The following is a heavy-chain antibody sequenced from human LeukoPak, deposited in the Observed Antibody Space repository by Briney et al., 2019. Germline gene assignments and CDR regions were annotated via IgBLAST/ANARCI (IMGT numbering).Heavy chain of an antibody. CDR2: IHYSGST. CDR1: GGSISSSSYY. CDR3: ARHIITYYYGSGSYYFDY. J-gene: IGHJ4*02. V-gene: IGHV4-39*01. D-gene: IGHD3-10*01. Sequence: SETLSLTCTVSGGSISSSSYYWAWIRQPPGKGLEWIGSIHYSGSTYYNPSLKSRVTISVDTSKNQFSLKLSSVTAADTAVYYCARHIITYYYGSGSYYFDYWGQGTLVTVSS.